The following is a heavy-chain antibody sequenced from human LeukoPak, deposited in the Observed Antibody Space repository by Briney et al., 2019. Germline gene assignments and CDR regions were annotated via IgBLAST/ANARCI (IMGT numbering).Heavy chain of an antibody. CDR2: VRQVGSQK. V-gene: IGHV3-7*03. Sequence: GGSLGLSCRASGFSFSSYWMSWVRQAPGKGLEWVANVRQVGSQKYYLDSVKGRFTISRDNAKNSLYLQMDSLRVEDTAVYYCARDSGYRDYWGQGTPVTVSS. CDR3: ARDSGYRDY. CDR1: GFSFSSYW. D-gene: IGHD3-9*01. J-gene: IGHJ4*02.